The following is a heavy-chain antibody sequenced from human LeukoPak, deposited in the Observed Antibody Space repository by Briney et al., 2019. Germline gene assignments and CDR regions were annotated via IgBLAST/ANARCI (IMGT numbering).Heavy chain of an antibody. V-gene: IGHV3-21*01. CDR2: ISSGSTYI. J-gene: IGHJ4*02. CDR1: GFTFITYS. CDR3: ATESDWDYYFDS. Sequence: PGGSLRLSCAASGFTFITYSMNCVRQAPGKGLEWVSSISSGSTYIYYADSVKGRFTISRDSAKNSLYLQMNSLRAEDTAVYYCATESDWDYYFDSWGQGTLVTVSS. D-gene: IGHD2-21*02.